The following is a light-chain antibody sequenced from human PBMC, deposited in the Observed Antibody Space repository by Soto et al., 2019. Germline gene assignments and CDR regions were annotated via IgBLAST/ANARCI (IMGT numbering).Light chain of an antibody. V-gene: IGLV2-8*01. CDR2: EVN. CDR3: SSYAGSNNFGV. J-gene: IGLJ3*02. CDR1: SSDVGGYNY. Sequence: QSALTQPPSASGSPGQSVTISCTGTSSDVGGYNYVSWYQQHPGKAPKLMIYEVNKRPSGVPDRFSGSKSGNTASLTVSGLQAEDEADYYCSSYAGSNNFGVFGGGTKLTVI.